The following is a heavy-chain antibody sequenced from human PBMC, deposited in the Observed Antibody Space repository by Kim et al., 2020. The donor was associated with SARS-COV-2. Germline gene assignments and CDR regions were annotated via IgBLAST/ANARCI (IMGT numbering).Heavy chain of an antibody. CDR1: GFTVSSNY. D-gene: IGHD3-16*01. CDR2: IYSGGST. Sequence: GGSLRLSCAASGFTVSSNYMSWVRQAPGKGLEWVSVIYSGGSTYYADSVKGRFTISRHNSKNTLYLQMNSLRAEDTAVYYCAIQPTQYDYVWGSSGSYGMDVWGQGTTVTVSS. V-gene: IGHV3-53*04. J-gene: IGHJ6*02. CDR3: AIQPTQYDYVWGSSGSYGMDV.